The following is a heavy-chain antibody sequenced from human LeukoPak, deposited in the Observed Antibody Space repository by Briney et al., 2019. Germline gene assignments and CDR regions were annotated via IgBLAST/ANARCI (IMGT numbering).Heavy chain of an antibody. D-gene: IGHD2-2*01. J-gene: IGHJ4*02. CDR3: VKDRCDRTTCPEV. Sequence: GGSLRLSCAASGFTFSTYAMTWVRQAPGEGLEWVSGISGSGGSTYYTDSVKGRFTISRDNSRNTLHLQMSSLRAEDTALYYCVKDRCDRTTCPEVWGQGTLVTVSS. CDR1: GFTFSTYA. CDR2: ISGSGGST. V-gene: IGHV3-23*01.